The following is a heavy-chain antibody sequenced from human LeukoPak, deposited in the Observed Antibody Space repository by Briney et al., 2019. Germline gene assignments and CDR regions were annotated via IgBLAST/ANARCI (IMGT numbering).Heavy chain of an antibody. D-gene: IGHD3-9*01. CDR1: GGTFTDYY. J-gene: IGHJ4*02. Sequence: ASVKVSCKASGGTFTDYYMHWVQQAPGKGLEWMGLVDPEDGETIYAEKFQGRVTITADTSTDTAYMELSSLRSEDTAVYYCATSIRYFDWLLDYWGQGTLVTVSS. CDR2: VDPEDGET. CDR3: ATSIRYFDWLLDY. V-gene: IGHV1-69-2*01.